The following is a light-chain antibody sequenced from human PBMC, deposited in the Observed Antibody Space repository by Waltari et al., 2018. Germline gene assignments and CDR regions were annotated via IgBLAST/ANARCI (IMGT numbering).Light chain of an antibody. CDR1: SSNIGAGSD. CDR3: QTYDSSLSGSV. CDR2: GTS. J-gene: IGLJ3*02. V-gene: IGLV1-40*01. Sequence: QSVLAKPPSVSGAPGQRVTISCSGSSSNIGAGSDVHWYQHLPGTAPKLLIYGTSNRPSGVPDRFSGSKSGTSASLAITGLQAEDEADYYCQTYDSSLSGSVFGGGTKLTVL.